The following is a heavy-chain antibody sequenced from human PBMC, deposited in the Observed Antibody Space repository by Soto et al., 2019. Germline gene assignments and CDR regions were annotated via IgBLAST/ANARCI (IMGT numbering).Heavy chain of an antibody. D-gene: IGHD3-22*01. CDR3: ASEIRSITMIVVDHWFDP. J-gene: IGHJ5*02. CDR2: IYPGDSDT. Sequence: PGESLKISCKGSGYSFTSYWIGWVRQMPGKGLEWMGIIYPGDSDTRYSPSFQGQVTISADKSISTAYLEWSSLKASDTAMYYRASEIRSITMIVVDHWFDPWGQGTLVTVSS. V-gene: IGHV5-51*01. CDR1: GYSFTSYW.